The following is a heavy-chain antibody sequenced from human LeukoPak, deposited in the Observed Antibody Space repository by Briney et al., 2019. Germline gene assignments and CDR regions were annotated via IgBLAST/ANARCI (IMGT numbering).Heavy chain of an antibody. V-gene: IGHV3-23*01. J-gene: IGHJ4*02. Sequence: GGSLRLSCAASGFTFSSYSMSWVRQAPGKGLEWVSTISYSGSSTYYADSVKGRFTISRDNSKNTLYPQMNSLRAEDTAVYYCAKEKKYCTNGVCYTSGGSYYFEDWGRGTLVTVSS. CDR2: ISYSGSST. CDR1: GFTFSSYS. CDR3: AKEKKYCTNGVCYTSGGSYYFED. D-gene: IGHD2-8*01.